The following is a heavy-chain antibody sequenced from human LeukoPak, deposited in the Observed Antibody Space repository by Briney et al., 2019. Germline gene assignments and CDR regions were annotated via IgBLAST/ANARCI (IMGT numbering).Heavy chain of an antibody. CDR1: GGSISSYY. CDR2: IYTSGST. CDR3: ARDGDGYNSGYYFDY. J-gene: IGHJ4*02. D-gene: IGHD5-24*01. Sequence: SETLSLTCTVSGGSISSYYWSWIRQPAGKGLEWIGRIYTSGSTNYNPSLKSRVTMSVDTSKNQFSLKLSSVTAADTAVYYCARDGDGYNSGYYFDYWGQGTLVTVSS. V-gene: IGHV4-4*07.